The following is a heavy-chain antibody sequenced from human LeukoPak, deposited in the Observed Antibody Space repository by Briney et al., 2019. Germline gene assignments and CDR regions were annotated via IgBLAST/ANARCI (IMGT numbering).Heavy chain of an antibody. CDR2: ISGSGVST. Sequence: PGGSLRLSCAAAGFTFSNYGTHWVRQAPGKGLEWVSAISGSGVSTYYADSVKGRFTISRDNSKNTLYLQMNSLRVEDTAVYYCAKGLKTLGDYWGQGTLVTVSS. J-gene: IGHJ4*02. CDR3: AKGLKTLGDY. V-gene: IGHV3-23*01. CDR1: GFTFSNYG. D-gene: IGHD3-16*01.